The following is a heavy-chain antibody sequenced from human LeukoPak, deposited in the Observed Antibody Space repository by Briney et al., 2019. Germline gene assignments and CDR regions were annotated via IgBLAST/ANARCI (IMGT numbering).Heavy chain of an antibody. J-gene: IGHJ4*02. CDR1: GGSISSYY. CDR2: FYYSGST. Sequence: SETLSLTCTVSGGSISSYYWSWIRQPPGKGLEWIGYFYYSGSTNYNPSLKSRVTISVDTSKNQFSLKLSSVTAADTAVYYCAGVVVAAYHREYYFDYWGQGTLVTVSS. V-gene: IGHV4-59*01. CDR3: AGVVVAAYHREYYFDY. D-gene: IGHD2-15*01.